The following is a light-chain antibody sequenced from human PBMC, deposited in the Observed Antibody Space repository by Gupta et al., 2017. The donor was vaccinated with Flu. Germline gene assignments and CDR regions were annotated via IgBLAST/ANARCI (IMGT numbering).Light chain of an antibody. CDR2: DVT. Sequence: QSALTQPRSVSGSPGQSVTISCTGTNNDVGGYNYVSWYQQHPGKAPKLMIYDVTKRPSGVPNRFSGSKSGDTASLTISGLRAEDEADYYCCSYAGNYIVLFGGGTKLTVL. CDR1: NNDVGGYNY. CDR3: CSYAGNYIVL. V-gene: IGLV2-11*01. J-gene: IGLJ2*01.